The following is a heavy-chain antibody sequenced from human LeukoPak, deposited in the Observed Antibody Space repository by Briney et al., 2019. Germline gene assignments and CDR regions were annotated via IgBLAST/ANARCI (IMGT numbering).Heavy chain of an antibody. V-gene: IGHV4-34*01. CDR1: GGSFSGYY. J-gene: IGHJ4*02. D-gene: IGHD2-2*01. Sequence: SETLSLTCAVYGGSFSGYYWSWIRQPPGKGLEWIGEINHSGSTNYNPSLKSRVTISVDTSKNQFSLKLSSVTAADTAVYYCARATRKVVVPAAHLDYWGQGTLDTVSS. CDR3: ARATRKVVVPAAHLDY. CDR2: INHSGST.